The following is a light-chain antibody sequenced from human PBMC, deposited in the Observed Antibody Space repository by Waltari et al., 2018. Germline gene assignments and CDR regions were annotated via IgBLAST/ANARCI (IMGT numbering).Light chain of an antibody. CDR1: PSDIGSYDF. Sequence: QSALTQPASVSGSPGQSITISCTGTPSDIGSYDFVSWYQHHPGKAPKPIIYEVITRPSGVSNRFSGSKSGNTASLTMSGLQAEDEAVYYCSSYTLKNTVIFGGGTKLTVL. CDR3: SSYTLKNTVI. CDR2: EVI. V-gene: IGLV2-14*01. J-gene: IGLJ2*01.